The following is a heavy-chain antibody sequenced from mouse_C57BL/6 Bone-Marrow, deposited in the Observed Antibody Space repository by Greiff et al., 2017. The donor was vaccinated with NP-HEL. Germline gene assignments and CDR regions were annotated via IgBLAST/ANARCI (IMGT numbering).Heavy chain of an antibody. CDR3: ARQFAY. V-gene: IGHV1-81*01. CDR1: GYTFTSYG. Sequence: QVQLQQSGAELARPGASVKLSCKASGYTFTSYGISWVKQRTGQGLEWIGEIYPRSGNTYYNEKFKGKATLTADKSSSTAYMELRSLTSEVSAVYFCARQFAYWGQGTLVTVSA. J-gene: IGHJ3*01. CDR2: IYPRSGNT.